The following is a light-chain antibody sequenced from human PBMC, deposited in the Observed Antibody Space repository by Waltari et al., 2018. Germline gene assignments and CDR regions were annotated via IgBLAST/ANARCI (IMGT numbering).Light chain of an antibody. CDR2: EGS. J-gene: IGLJ2*01. CDR1: SSDVGSYNL. Sequence: HSDLTQPASVSGSPGESITITCTGTSSDVGSYNLVSWYQQHPGTAPTLMIYEGSKRPSEVSNRFAASKAGNAASLTSSGLQAEDEADYYCCSYAGSSCVLFGGGTNLTVL. V-gene: IGLV2-23*01. CDR3: CSYAGSSCVL.